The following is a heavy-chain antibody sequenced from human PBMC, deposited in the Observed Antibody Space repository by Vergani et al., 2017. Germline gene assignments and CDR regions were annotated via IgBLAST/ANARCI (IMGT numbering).Heavy chain of an antibody. CDR2: IIPILGIA. CDR3: ARGYCSGGSCSYYFDY. CDR1: GGTFSSYT. D-gene: IGHD2-15*01. J-gene: IGHJ4*02. V-gene: IGHV1-69*02. Sequence: QVQLVQSGAEVKKPGSSVKVSCKASGGTFSSYTISWVRQAPGQGLEWMGRIIPILGIANYAQKFQGRVTITADKSTSTAYMELSSLRSEDTAVCYCARGYCSGGSCSYYFDYWGQGTLVTVSS.